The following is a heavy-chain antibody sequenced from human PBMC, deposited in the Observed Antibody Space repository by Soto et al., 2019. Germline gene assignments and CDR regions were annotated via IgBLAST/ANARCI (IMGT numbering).Heavy chain of an antibody. CDR3: ARRGSYDILTLFDP. Sequence: PSETLSLTCTVSGGSISSSTYYWGWIRQPPGKGLEWIGSLHYSGITYYNPSLKSRVTISVDTSKNQFSLKLSSVTAADTAVYYCARRGSYDILTLFDPWGQGSLVTVSS. V-gene: IGHV4-39*01. CDR2: LHYSGIT. CDR1: GGSISSSTYY. J-gene: IGHJ5*02. D-gene: IGHD3-9*01.